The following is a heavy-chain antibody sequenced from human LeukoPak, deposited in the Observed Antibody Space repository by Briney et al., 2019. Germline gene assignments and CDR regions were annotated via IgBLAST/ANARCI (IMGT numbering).Heavy chain of an antibody. D-gene: IGHD3-10*01. J-gene: IGHJ4*02. CDR2: ISGSGGRI. V-gene: IGHV3-23*01. CDR1: GFTFSTYA. Sequence: GGSLRLSCAASGFTFSTYAMSWVRQAPGKGLEWVAAISGSGGRIYYGDSVKGRLTVSRDNSRNTLYLQMNSLRAEDTALYYCAKDTGYYYGSGTYYHYDYWGQGTLVTVSS. CDR3: AKDTGYYYGSGTYYHYDY.